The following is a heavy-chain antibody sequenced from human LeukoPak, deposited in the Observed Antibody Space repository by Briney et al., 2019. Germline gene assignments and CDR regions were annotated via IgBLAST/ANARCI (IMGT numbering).Heavy chain of an antibody. CDR1: GGSISSYY. CDR2: IYTSGST. CDR3: ARVNAARGWYEFDY. V-gene: IGHV4-4*07. D-gene: IGHD6-19*01. J-gene: IGHJ4*02. Sequence: SETLSLTCTVSGGSISSYYWSWIRQPAGKGLEWIGRIYTSGSTNYNPSLKSRVTMSVDTSKNQFSLKLSSVTAADTAVYYCARVNAARGWYEFDYWGQGTLVTVSS.